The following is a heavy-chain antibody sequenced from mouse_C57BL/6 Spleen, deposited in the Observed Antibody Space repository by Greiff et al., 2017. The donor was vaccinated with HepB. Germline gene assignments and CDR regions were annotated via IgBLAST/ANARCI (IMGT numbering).Heavy chain of an antibody. CDR1: GYTFTSYW. CDR2: IHPNSGST. Sequence: QVQLQQPGAELVKPGASVKLSCKASGYTFTSYWMHWVKQRPGQGLEWIGMIHPNSGSTNYNEKFKSKATLTVDKSSSTAYMQRSSLTSEDSSVYYCARRYSNDAMDYWGQGTSVTVSS. D-gene: IGHD2-5*01. V-gene: IGHV1-64*01. CDR3: ARRYSNDAMDY. J-gene: IGHJ4*01.